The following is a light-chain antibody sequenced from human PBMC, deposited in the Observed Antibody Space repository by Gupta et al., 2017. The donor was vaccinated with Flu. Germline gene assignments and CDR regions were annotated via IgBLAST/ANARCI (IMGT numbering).Light chain of an antibody. J-gene: IGKJ1*01. V-gene: IGKV3-15*01. Sequence: ATLSVSPGERATLSCRASQSVYSNLAWYQQKPGQAPRLLIYGASTRATGIPARFSGSGSGTQFTLTISSLQSEDFAVYYCQQYNSWPTWTFGQGTKVEIK. CDR3: QQYNSWPTWT. CDR1: QSVYSN. CDR2: GAS.